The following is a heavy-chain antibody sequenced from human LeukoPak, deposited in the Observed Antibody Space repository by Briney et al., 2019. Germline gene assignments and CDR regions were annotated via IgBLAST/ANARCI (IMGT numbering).Heavy chain of an antibody. CDR1: GYTFTSYG. J-gene: IGHJ3*02. V-gene: IGHV1-18*01. CDR3: AKGVTMIVVVSAFDI. CDR2: ISAYNGNT. Sequence: ASVKVSCKASGYTFTSYGISWVRQAPGQGLEWMGWISAYNGNTNYAQKLQGRVTMTTDTSTSTAYMELRSLRSDDTAVYYCAKGVTMIVVVSAFDIWGQGTMVTVSS. D-gene: IGHD3-22*01.